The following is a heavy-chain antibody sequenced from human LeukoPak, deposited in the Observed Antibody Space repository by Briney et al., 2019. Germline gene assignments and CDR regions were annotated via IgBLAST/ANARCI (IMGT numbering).Heavy chain of an antibody. CDR1: GFTFSRYA. D-gene: IGHD3-16*01. J-gene: IGHJ4*02. Sequence: PGGSLTLSCAVSGFTFSRYAMRWVRQAPGEGLGWVSSISGSGGRIYYADSVKGRFTISRDNSKNTMYLQMNSLRAEHPAVYYCAKLLPTHLGVAYYYFVYWGEGTLVTVSS. CDR3: AKLLPTHLGVAYYYFVY. V-gene: IGHV3-23*01. CDR2: ISGSGGRI.